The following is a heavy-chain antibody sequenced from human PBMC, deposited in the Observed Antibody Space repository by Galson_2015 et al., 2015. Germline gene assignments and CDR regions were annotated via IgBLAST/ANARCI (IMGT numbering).Heavy chain of an antibody. J-gene: IGHJ2*01. V-gene: IGHV3-23*01. D-gene: IGHD1-1*01. CDR1: GFTFSTYA. Sequence: SLRLSCAASGFTFSTYAMTWVRQAPGKGLEWVSSISGSGGSTYYADSVKGRFTISRDNSKNTLYLQVNSLRAEDTAVYYCAKRVVTTEFYWYFDLWGRGTLVTVSS. CDR2: ISGSGGST. CDR3: AKRVVTTEFYWYFDL.